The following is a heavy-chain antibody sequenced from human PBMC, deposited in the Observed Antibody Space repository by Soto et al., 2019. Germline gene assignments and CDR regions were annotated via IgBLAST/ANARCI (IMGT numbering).Heavy chain of an antibody. V-gene: IGHV3-11*01. J-gene: IGHJ6*02. CDR1: GFTFSDHY. Sequence: QVQLVESGGGLVQPGGSLRLSCAASGFTFSDHYMNWIRQSPGKGLEWVSYITNSGTTMYYADSVKGRFTISRDNAKNSPYLHMNNLRAEDTALYSCARGRRFYYFAMDVWGQGTTVTVSS. CDR3: ARGRRFYYFAMDV. D-gene: IGHD6-6*01. CDR2: ITNSGTTM.